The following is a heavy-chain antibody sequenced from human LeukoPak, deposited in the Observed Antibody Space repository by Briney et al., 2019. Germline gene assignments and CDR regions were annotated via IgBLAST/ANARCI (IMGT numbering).Heavy chain of an antibody. CDR3: ARVYYYYYYMDV. J-gene: IGHJ6*03. V-gene: IGHV4-34*01. Sequence: SETLSLTCAVYGGSFSSYYWSWIRQPPGKGLEWIGEISHSGNTNYNPSLKSRVTISADTSKNQFSLKLSSVTAADTAVYYCARVYYYYYYMDVWGKGTTVTVSS. CDR1: GGSFSSYY. CDR2: ISHSGNT.